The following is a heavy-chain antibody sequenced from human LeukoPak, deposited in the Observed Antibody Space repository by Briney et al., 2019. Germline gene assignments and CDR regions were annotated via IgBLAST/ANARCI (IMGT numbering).Heavy chain of an antibody. J-gene: IGHJ4*02. CDR2: IYTSGST. Sequence: SETLSLTCTVSGGSINSGNYYWNWIRQPAGKGLEWIGRIYTSGSTDYNPSLKSRVTISLATSKNQFSLKLSSVTAADTAVYYCARGQGYYDILTGYYYWGQGTQVTVSS. CDR3: ARGQGYYDILTGYYY. D-gene: IGHD3-9*01. CDR1: GGSINSGNYY. V-gene: IGHV4-61*02.